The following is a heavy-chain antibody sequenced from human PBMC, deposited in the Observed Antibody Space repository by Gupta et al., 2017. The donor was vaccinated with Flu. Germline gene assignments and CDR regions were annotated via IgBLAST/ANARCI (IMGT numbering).Heavy chain of an antibody. CDR2: ISGSGGST. V-gene: IGHV3-23*01. D-gene: IGHD2-15*01. J-gene: IGHJ4*02. CDR3: AKPGYCSGGSCYSGFDY. CDR1: GFTFSIYS. Sequence: EVQLLESGGGLVQPGGSLRLSCAASGFTFSIYSMSWVRQAPGKGLEWVSAISGSGGSTYYADSVKGRFTISRDNSKNTLYLQMNSLRAEDTAVYYCAKPGYCSGGSCYSGFDYWGQGTLVTVSS.